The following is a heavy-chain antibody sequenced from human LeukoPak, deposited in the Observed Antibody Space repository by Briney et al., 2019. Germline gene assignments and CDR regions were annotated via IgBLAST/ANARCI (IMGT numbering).Heavy chain of an antibody. Sequence: SETLSLTCTVSGGSISSYYWSWIRQPPGKGLEWIGYIYYSGSTNYNPSLKSRVTISVDTSKNQFSLKLSSVTAADTAVYYCARVRLGYYYDSSGYAFDYWGQGTLVTVSS. V-gene: IGHV4-59*01. D-gene: IGHD3-22*01. CDR1: GGSISSYY. J-gene: IGHJ4*02. CDR3: ARVRLGYYYDSSGYAFDY. CDR2: IYYSGST.